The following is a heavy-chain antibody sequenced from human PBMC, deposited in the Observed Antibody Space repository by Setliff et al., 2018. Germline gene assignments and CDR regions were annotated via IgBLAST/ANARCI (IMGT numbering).Heavy chain of an antibody. CDR1: GYSLGNAYY. Sequence: PSETLSLTCTVSGYSLGNAYYWGWLRQPPGKGLEWIGYIYNSGITYYTPSLKSRVTISVDTSKNQFSLKLTSVTAADTAVDYCAGGRVGRGVSRFDHWGQGALVTVSS. J-gene: IGHJ4*02. V-gene: IGHV4-38-2*02. CDR3: AGGRVGRGVSRFDH. D-gene: IGHD3-10*01. CDR2: IYNSGIT.